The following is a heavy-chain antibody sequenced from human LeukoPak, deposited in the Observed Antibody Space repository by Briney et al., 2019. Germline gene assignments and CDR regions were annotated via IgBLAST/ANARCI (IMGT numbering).Heavy chain of an antibody. CDR2: ISSNGGST. CDR1: GFTFSSYA. Sequence: GGSLRLSCAASGFTFSSYAMHWVRQAPGKGLEYVSAISSNGGSTYYANSVKGRFTISRDNSKNTLYLQMGSLRAEDMAVYYCARERRDDFDWSSYYFDYWGQGTLVTVSS. D-gene: IGHD3-9*01. V-gene: IGHV3-64*01. J-gene: IGHJ4*02. CDR3: ARERRDDFDWSSYYFDY.